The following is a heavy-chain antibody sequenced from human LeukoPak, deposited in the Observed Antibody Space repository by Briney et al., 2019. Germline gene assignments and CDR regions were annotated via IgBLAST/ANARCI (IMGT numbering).Heavy chain of an antibody. CDR1: GFTFSTSW. CDR3: AHTVWSGNYFDY. D-gene: IGHD3-3*01. J-gene: IGHJ4*02. CDR2: INSDGRST. Sequence: GGSLRLSCAASGFTFSTSWMHWVRQVPGKGLVWVSRINSDGRSTDYADSVKGRFTIYRDNTKNTLYLQMNSLRVEDTAVYYCAHTVWSGNYFDYWGQGTLVTVSS. V-gene: IGHV3-74*01.